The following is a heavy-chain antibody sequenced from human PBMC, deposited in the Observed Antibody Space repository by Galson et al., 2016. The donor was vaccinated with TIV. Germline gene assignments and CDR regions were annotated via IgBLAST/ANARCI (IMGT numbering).Heavy chain of an antibody. CDR1: TFNVNDNY. Sequence: SLRLSCAASTFNVNDNYMTWVRQAPGKGLEWVSIISSGGATHYSDSVRGRFTMSRDTDKNTLYLQMTSLRAEDTAVYYCARERRYCGNVCFLQYYYGMDVWGQGTPVTVSS. D-gene: IGHD2-21*01. CDR3: ARERRYCGNVCFLQYYYGMDV. V-gene: IGHV3-66*02. CDR2: ISSGGAT. J-gene: IGHJ6*02.